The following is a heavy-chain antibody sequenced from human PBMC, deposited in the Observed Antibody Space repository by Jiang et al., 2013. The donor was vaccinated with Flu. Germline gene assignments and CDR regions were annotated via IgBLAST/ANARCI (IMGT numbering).Heavy chain of an antibody. CDR1: GVSFSDYY. CDR3: ARGRRKDILLVPAAKTFRWLDP. J-gene: IGHJ5*02. Sequence: ELLKPSETLSLTCAVYGVSFSDYYWNWIRQPPGKGLEWIGEINHSGSTNYNPSLNSRVTISIDRSKNQFSLRLTSVTAADTAVYYCARGRRKDILLVPAAKTFRWLDPGAEGTLVTVSS. CDR2: INHSGST. D-gene: IGHD2-2*01. V-gene: IGHV4-34*01.